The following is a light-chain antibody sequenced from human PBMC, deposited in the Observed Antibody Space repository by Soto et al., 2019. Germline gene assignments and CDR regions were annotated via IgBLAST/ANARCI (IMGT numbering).Light chain of an antibody. V-gene: IGLV2-8*01. CDR2: EVT. J-gene: IGLJ2*01. Sequence: QSVLTQPPSASGSPGQSVTISCTGTSSDVGGYNYVSWYQQHPGKAPKLLIYEVTKRSSVVPDRFSGSKSGNTASLTVSGLQAEDEADYYCSSYAGGNSILFGGGTKLTVL. CDR1: SSDVGGYNY. CDR3: SSYAGGNSIL.